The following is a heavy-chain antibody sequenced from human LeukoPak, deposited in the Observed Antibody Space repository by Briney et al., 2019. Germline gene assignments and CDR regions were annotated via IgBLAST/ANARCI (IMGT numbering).Heavy chain of an antibody. D-gene: IGHD3-3*01. Sequence: KPGGSLRLSCAASGFTFSDYYMSWIRQAPGKGLEWVSYISSSGSTIYYADSVKGRFTISRDNAKNSLYLQMNSLRAEDTAVYYCASRTYYDFWSGYCTDLSFDYWGQGTLVTVSS. CDR3: ASRTYYDFWSGYCTDLSFDY. V-gene: IGHV3-11*01. CDR1: GFTFSDYY. CDR2: ISSSGSTI. J-gene: IGHJ4*02.